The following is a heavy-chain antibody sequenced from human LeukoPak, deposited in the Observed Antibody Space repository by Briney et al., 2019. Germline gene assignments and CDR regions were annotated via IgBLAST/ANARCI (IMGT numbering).Heavy chain of an antibody. CDR1: GYTFTSYG. V-gene: IGHV1-18*01. Sequence: GASVKVSCKASGYTFTSYGISWVRQAPGQGLEWMGWISAYNGNTNYAQKLQGRVTMTTDTSTSTAYMELRSLRSDDTAVYYCARAWAFGGVISSYFDYWGQGTLVTVSS. J-gene: IGHJ4*02. CDR3: ARAWAFGGVISSYFDY. D-gene: IGHD3-16*02. CDR2: ISAYNGNT.